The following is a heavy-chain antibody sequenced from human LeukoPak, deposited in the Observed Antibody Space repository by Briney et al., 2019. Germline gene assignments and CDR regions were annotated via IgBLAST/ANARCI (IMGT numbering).Heavy chain of an antibody. CDR1: GGSISSGDYY. V-gene: IGHV4-30-4*01. J-gene: IGHJ3*02. Sequence: PSETLSLTCSVSGGSISSGDYYWSWIRQPPGKGLEWIGYIYYSGSTYYNPSLKSRVTISVDTSKNQFSLKLSSVTAADTAVYYCASGEVDDAFDIWGQGTMVTVSS. CDR2: IYYSGST. CDR3: ASGEVDDAFDI.